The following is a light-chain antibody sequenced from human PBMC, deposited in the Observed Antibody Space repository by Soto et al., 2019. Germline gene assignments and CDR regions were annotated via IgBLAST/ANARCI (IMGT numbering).Light chain of an antibody. Sequence: EIVLTQSPGTLSLSPGDRATLSCRASERIGTYLAWYQQKPGQAPRLLIYDASNRATGVPARFSGTGSGTDFTLTISSLESEDFAAYFCEHRSNSPPTWTFGQGTKVEIK. CDR3: EHRSNSPPTWT. J-gene: IGKJ1*01. V-gene: IGKV3-11*01. CDR2: DAS. CDR1: ERIGTY.